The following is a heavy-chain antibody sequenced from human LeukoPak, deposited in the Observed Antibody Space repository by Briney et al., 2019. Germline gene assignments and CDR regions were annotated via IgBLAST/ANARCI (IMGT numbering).Heavy chain of an antibody. CDR1: GYTLTELS. CDR2: FDPEDGET. J-gene: IGHJ4*02. CDR3: ATGFGSGSYYNFDY. Sequence: ASVKVSCKVSGYTLTELSMHWVRQAPGKGREWMGGFDPEDGETIYAQKFQGRVTMTEDTSTDTAYMELSSLRSEDTAVYYCATGFGSGSYYNFDYWGQGTLVTVSS. V-gene: IGHV1-24*01. D-gene: IGHD3-10*01.